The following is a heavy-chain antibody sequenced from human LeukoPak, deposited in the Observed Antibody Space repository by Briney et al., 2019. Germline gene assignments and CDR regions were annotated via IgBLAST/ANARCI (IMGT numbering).Heavy chain of an antibody. Sequence: ASVKVSCKASGYTFTSYYMQWVRQAPGQGLEWMGIINPSGGSTSYAQKFQGRVTMTRYTSTSTVYMELSSMRSEDTAVYYCARDEGIAAHFDYWGQGTLVAVSS. V-gene: IGHV1-46*01. J-gene: IGHJ4*02. CDR2: INPSGGST. CDR3: ARDEGIAAHFDY. D-gene: IGHD6-6*01. CDR1: GYTFTSYY.